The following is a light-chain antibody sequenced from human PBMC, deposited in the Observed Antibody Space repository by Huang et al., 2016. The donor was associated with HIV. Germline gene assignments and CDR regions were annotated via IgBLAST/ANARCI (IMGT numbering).Light chain of an antibody. CDR3: QQYYQNPQT. V-gene: IGKV4-1*01. CDR1: QSLLYSLNNKNY. Sequence: DIVMTQSPDSLSVSPGERATIDCKSSQSLLYSLNNKNYLAWFQQKPGRPPKLLLYWASTRESGIPERFSGCGSGTDFTLTINNLQPEDVATYYCQQYYQNPQTFGQGT. J-gene: IGKJ5*01. CDR2: WAS.